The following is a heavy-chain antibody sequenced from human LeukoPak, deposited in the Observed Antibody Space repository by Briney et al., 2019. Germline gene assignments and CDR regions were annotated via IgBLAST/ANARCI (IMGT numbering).Heavy chain of an antibody. CDR3: AREGIALRWSCYNYMDV. Sequence: ASVKVSCKASGYTFTSYDINWVRQATGQGLEWMGWMNPNSGNTGYAQKFQGRVTMTRNTSISTAYMELSSLRSEDTAVYYCAREGIALRWSCYNYMDVWGKGTTVTVSS. D-gene: IGHD2/OR15-2a*01. V-gene: IGHV1-8*01. CDR1: GYTFTSYD. J-gene: IGHJ6*03. CDR2: MNPNSGNT.